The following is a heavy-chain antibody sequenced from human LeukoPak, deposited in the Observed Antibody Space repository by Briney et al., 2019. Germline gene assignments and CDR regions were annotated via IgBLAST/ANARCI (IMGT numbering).Heavy chain of an antibody. CDR1: GFSVSNYY. CDR3: TRGQSYCGADCYSD. Sequence: GGSLRLSCAASGFSVSNYYMSWVRQPPGKGLEWVSVMYTGGGRYYGDSVKGRFTISRDNSKNTVLLQMNSLRVEDTALYYCTRGQSYCGADCYSDWGQGTLVTVSS. D-gene: IGHD2-21*02. J-gene: IGHJ4*02. CDR2: MYTGGGR. V-gene: IGHV3-66*01.